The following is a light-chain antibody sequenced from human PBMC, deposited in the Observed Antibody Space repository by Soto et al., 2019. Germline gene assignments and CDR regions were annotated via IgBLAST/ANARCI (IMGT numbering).Light chain of an antibody. CDR1: HIVSTY. CDR3: QHRSNWPLT. Sequence: EIVLTQSPVALSLSPGERATLSCRASHIVSTYLAWYQQKPGQAPRLLIYDASNRATGIPARFSGSGSGTGFTLTISSLETEECAIYYCQHRSNWPLTFGGGTRVEIK. V-gene: IGKV3-11*01. J-gene: IGKJ4*01. CDR2: DAS.